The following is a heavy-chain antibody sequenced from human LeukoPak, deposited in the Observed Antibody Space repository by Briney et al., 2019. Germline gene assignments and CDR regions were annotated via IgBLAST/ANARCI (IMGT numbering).Heavy chain of an antibody. Sequence: PSETLSLTCGVYGGSFNGYYWSWIRQSPAKGLEWIGEITHTGGTNYTPSLKSRVTISIDTSENQFSLKLTSVTAADTAVYYCAREGRSRTSTGGDLDFWGQGILVTVSS. V-gene: IGHV4-34*01. D-gene: IGHD2-2*01. CDR1: GGSFNGYY. J-gene: IGHJ4*02. CDR3: AREGRSRTSTGGDLDF. CDR2: ITHTGGT.